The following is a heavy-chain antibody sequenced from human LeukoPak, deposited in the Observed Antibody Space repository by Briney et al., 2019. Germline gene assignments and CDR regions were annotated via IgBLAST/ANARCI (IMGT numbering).Heavy chain of an antibody. J-gene: IGHJ4*02. CDR1: GFTFSDYF. Sequence: PGGSLRLSCVASGFTFSDYFMSWIRQAPGKGLEWLSFINSAGDNIYYADSVKGRFTISRDNAKKTLYLEMNSLRMEDTAIYNCATSRVFDYWGQGTLVTVSS. CDR3: ATSRVFDY. V-gene: IGHV3-11*04. CDR2: INSAGDNI.